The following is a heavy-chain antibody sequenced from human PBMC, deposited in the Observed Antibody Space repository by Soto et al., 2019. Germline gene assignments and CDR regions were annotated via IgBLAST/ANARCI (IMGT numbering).Heavy chain of an antibody. V-gene: IGHV4-61*03. CDR2: IFCTGFT. CDR1: GGSVSNASFY. J-gene: IGHJ2*01. CDR3: VQVFDSSWYADP. D-gene: IGHD3-22*01. Sequence: QVQLQESRPGLMKPSEKLSLTCSVSGGSVSNASFYCPWIRQAPGTGLQYIGYIFCTGFTNYNTSLSSPITISLNTDKNHFYLKLTAMTAADTAVYYIVQVFDSSWYADPWGRGTLVTVSS.